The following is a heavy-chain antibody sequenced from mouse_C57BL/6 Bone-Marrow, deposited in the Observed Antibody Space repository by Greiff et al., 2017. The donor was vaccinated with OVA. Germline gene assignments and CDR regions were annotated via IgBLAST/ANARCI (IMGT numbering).Heavy chain of an antibody. V-gene: IGHV5-15*01. J-gene: IGHJ1*03. CDR1: GFTFSDYG. D-gene: IGHD1-1*01. CDR2: ISNLAYSI. CDR3: ATIDYYGSSYWYFDV. Sequence: EVKVVESGGGLVQPGGSLKLSCAASGFTFSDYGMAWVRQAPRKGPEWVAFISNLAYSIYYADTVTGRFTISRENAKNTLYLEMSSLRSEDTAMYYCATIDYYGSSYWYFDVWGTGSTVTVSS.